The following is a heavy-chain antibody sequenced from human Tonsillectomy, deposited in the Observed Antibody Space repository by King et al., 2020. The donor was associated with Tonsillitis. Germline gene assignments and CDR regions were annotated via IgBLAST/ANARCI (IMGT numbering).Heavy chain of an antibody. CDR3: AKDSSDYVGSLDY. J-gene: IGHJ4*02. CDR2: ISWSSGTI. V-gene: IGHV3-9*01. Sequence: VQLVESGGGLIQPGRSLRLSCAASGFNFDDFAMHWVRQAPGKGLEWVSGISWSSGTIGYGDSVKGRFTISRDNAKNSLYLQMNSLRAEDTAFYYCAKDSSDYVGSLDYWGQGTLVTVSS. CDR1: GFNFDDFA. D-gene: IGHD4-23*01.